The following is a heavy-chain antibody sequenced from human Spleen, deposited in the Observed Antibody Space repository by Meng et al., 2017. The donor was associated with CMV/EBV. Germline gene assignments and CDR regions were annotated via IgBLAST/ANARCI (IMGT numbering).Heavy chain of an antibody. CDR3: ARHIIVGVTTFEY. CDR2: ISTYNGDT. V-gene: IGHV1-18*01. J-gene: IGHJ4*02. CDR1: GYTFVNFA. Sequence: ASVKVSCKASGYTFVNFAISWVRQAPGQGLEWMGWISTYNGDTGYAQKLQGSVTMTADTSTSTAYMGLRSLRSDDTAVYYCARHIIVGVTTFEYWGQGTLVTVSS. D-gene: IGHD1-26*01.